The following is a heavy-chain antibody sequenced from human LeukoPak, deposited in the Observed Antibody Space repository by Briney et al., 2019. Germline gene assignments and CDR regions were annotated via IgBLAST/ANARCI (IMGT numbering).Heavy chain of an antibody. D-gene: IGHD4-17*01. V-gene: IGHV1-46*01. J-gene: IGHJ4*02. CDR3: ARAETTVSHFDY. Sequence: ASVKVSFKASGYTFTSYYMHWVRQAPGQGLEWMGIINPSGGSTSYAQKFQDRVTMTRDTSTSTVYMELSSLRSEDTAVYYCARAETTVSHFDYWGQGTLVTVSS. CDR1: GYTFTSYY. CDR2: INPSGGST.